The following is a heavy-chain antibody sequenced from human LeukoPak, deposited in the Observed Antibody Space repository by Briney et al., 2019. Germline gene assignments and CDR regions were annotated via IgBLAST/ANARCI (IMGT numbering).Heavy chain of an antibody. Sequence: SETLSLTCAAYGGSFSGYSWSWIRQPPGKGLEWIGEIDHSGSTNYNPSLKSRVSISADTSKNQFSLKVNSVTAADTAVYYCARGQDYGGNSDYWYFDLWGRGTLVTGSS. J-gene: IGHJ2*01. V-gene: IGHV4-34*01. CDR1: GGSFSGYS. CDR2: IDHSGST. D-gene: IGHD4-23*01. CDR3: ARGQDYGGNSDYWYFDL.